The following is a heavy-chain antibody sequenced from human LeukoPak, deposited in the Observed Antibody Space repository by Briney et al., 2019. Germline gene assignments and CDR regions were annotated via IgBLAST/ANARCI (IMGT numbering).Heavy chain of an antibody. J-gene: IGHJ6*03. CDR2: IIPIFGTA. D-gene: IGHD5-18*01. CDR1: GGTFSSYA. Sequence: SVKVSCKASGGTFSSYAISWVRQAPGQGLEWMGGIIPIFGTANYAQKFQGRVTITADKSTSTAYMELSSLRSEDTAVYYCARTTEGGYTYGYFYYYYMDVWGKGTTVTISS. CDR3: ARTTEGGYTYGYFYYYYMDV. V-gene: IGHV1-69*06.